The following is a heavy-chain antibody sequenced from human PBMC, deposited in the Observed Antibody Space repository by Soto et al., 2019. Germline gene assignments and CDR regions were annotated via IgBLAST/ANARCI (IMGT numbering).Heavy chain of an antibody. J-gene: IGHJ4*02. CDR3: ARGATMIVVVTDYFDY. D-gene: IGHD3-22*01. CDR2: INPSGGST. Sequence: EASVKLSCKASGYTFTSYYMHWVRQAPGQGLEWMGIINPSGGSTSYAQKFQGRVTMTRDTSTSTVYMELGSLRSEDTAVYYCARGATMIVVVTDYFDYWGQGTLVTVSS. V-gene: IGHV1-46*01. CDR1: GYTFTSYY.